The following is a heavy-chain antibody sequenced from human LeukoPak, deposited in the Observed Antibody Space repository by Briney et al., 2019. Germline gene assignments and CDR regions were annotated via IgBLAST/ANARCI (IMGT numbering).Heavy chain of an antibody. D-gene: IGHD4-17*01. CDR1: GFTFSSYA. Sequence: GGSLRLSCAASGFTFSSYAMSWVRQAPGKGLEWVSAISGSGGSTYYADSVKGRFTISRDNSKNTLYLQMNSLRAEDTAVYSCAKDRSPLRGNFDYWGQGTLVTVSS. V-gene: IGHV3-23*01. CDR2: ISGSGGST. CDR3: AKDRSPLRGNFDY. J-gene: IGHJ4*02.